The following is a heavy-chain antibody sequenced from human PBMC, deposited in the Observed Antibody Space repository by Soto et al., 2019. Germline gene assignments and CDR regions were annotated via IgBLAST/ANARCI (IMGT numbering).Heavy chain of an antibody. J-gene: IGHJ4*02. CDR2: ISYDGSNK. CDR1: GFTFSSYA. V-gene: IGHV3-30-3*01. CDR3: ARERGYYFPYDY. D-gene: IGHD3-22*01. Sequence: QVQLVESGGGVVQPGRSLRLSCAASGFTFSSYAMHWVRQAPGKGLEWVAVISYDGSNKYYADSVKGRFTISRDNSKNTLYLQMNSLRAEDTAVYYSARERGYYFPYDYWGQGTLVTVSS.